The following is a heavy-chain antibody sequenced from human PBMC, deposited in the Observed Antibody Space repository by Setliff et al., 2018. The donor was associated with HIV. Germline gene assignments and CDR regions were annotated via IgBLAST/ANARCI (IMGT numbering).Heavy chain of an antibody. D-gene: IGHD6-6*01. CDR3: ARDDDYIGSSGLGY. CDR1: GYTFTSYD. J-gene: IGHJ4*02. Sequence: ASVKVSCKASGYTFTSYDISWVRQAPGQGLEWMGWISAYNGYTNYAQKLQGRVTMTTDTSTSTAYIELRSLRSDDTAVYYCARDDDYIGSSGLGYWGQGTLVTVSS. CDR2: ISAYNGYT. V-gene: IGHV1-18*01.